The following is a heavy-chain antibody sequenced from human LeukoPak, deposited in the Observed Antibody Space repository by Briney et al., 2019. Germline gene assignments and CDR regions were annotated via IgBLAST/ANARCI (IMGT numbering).Heavy chain of an antibody. J-gene: IGHJ6*03. D-gene: IGHD6-19*01. CDR3: ARQNNGWRYYYYYMDV. CDR2: ISYSGST. CDR1: GASISSSSYY. V-gene: IGHV4-39*01. Sequence: SETLSLTCTVSGASISSSSYYWGWTRQPPGKGLEWIGSISYSGSTYYNPSLKSRVTIFVDTSKNQFSLKLSSVTAADTAAYYCARQNNGWRYYYYYMDVWGKGTTVTVSS.